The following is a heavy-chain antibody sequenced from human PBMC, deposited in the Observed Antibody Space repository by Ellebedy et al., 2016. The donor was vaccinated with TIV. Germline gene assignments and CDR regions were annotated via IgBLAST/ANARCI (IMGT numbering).Heavy chain of an antibody. CDR1: GFTFSSYA. D-gene: IGHD6-13*01. CDR3: ARDFESSWPYYYYGMDV. CDR2: ISSNGGST. V-gene: IGHV3-64*01. Sequence: GESLKISCAASGFTFSSYAMHWVRQAPGKGLEYVSAISSNGGSTYYANSVKGRFTISRDNAKNTLYLQMNSLRAEDTAVYYCARDFESSWPYYYYGMDVWGQGTTVTVSS. J-gene: IGHJ6*02.